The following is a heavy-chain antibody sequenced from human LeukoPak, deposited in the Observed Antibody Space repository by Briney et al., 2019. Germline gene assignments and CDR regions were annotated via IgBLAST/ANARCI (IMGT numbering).Heavy chain of an antibody. Sequence: SETLSLTCAVYGGAFSGYYWSWIRQPPGKGLEWIGEINHSGSTNYNPSLKSRVTISVDTSKNQFSLKLSSVTAADTAVYYCARGGEHYDFWSGYYYYFDYWGQGTLVTVSS. D-gene: IGHD3-3*01. CDR2: INHSGST. CDR1: GGAFSGYY. CDR3: ARGGEHYDFWSGYYYYFDY. V-gene: IGHV4-34*01. J-gene: IGHJ4*02.